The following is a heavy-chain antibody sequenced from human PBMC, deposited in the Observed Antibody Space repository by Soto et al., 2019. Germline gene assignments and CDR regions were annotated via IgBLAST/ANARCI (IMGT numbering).Heavy chain of an antibody. J-gene: IGHJ5*02. V-gene: IGHV1-69*13. CDR2: IIPIFGTA. D-gene: IGHD3-22*01. Sequence: SVKVSCRASGGSFSSYAISWVRQAPGQGLEWMGGIIPIFGTANYAQKFQGRVTITADESTSTAYMELSSLRSEDTAVYYCARAENPHYYDSSGYAPWGQGTLVTVSS. CDR1: GGSFSSYA. CDR3: ARAENPHYYDSSGYAP.